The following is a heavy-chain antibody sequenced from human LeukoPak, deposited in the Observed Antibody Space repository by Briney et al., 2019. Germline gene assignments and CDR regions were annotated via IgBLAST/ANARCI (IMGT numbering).Heavy chain of an antibody. Sequence: GGSLRLSCAASGFTFSTYNMNWVRPTPGKGLEWVSSITSDSGYIYYADSVKGRFTISRDNSKNSLYLQMNSLRAEDTAVYYCARDLLLRSRGFDWPRDNWFDPWGQGTLVTVSS. J-gene: IGHJ5*02. CDR2: ITSDSGYI. D-gene: IGHD3-9*01. CDR1: GFTFSTYN. V-gene: IGHV3-21*01. CDR3: ARDLLLRSRGFDWPRDNWFDP.